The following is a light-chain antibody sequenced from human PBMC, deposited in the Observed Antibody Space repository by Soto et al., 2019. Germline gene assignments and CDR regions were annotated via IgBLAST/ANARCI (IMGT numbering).Light chain of an antibody. CDR3: AAWDDSLYGYV. CDR2: SNN. V-gene: IGLV1-44*01. CDR1: SSNIGSNT. Sequence: QSVLTQPPSASGTPGQRVTISCSGSSSNIGSNTVSWYQQVPGTAPKVLIHSNNQRPSGIPDRFSGSKSGTSASLAISGLQSDDEADYYCAAWDDSLYGYVFGTGTKVTVL. J-gene: IGLJ1*01.